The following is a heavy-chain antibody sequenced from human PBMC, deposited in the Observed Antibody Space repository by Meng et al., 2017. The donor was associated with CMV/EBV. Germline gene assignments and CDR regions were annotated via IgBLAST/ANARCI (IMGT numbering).Heavy chain of an antibody. J-gene: IGHJ4*02. CDR2: IRYDGSNK. CDR1: GFTFSSYV. V-gene: IGHV3-30*02. Sequence: GESLKISCAASGFTFSSYVMHWVRQAPGKGLEWVAFIRYDGSNKYYADSVKGRFTISRDNSKNTLYLQMNSLRAEDTAVYYCAKDPRYCSSTSCEPSDYWGQGTLVTVSS. D-gene: IGHD2-2*01. CDR3: AKDPRYCSSTSCEPSDY.